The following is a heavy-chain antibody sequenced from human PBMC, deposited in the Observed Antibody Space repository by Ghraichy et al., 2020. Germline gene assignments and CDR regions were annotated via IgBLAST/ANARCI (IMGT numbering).Heavy chain of an antibody. J-gene: IGHJ4*02. CDR3: ARGALSSSWADYYFDY. D-gene: IGHD6-13*01. Sequence: SETLSLTCAVYGGSFSGYYWSWIRQPPGKGLEWIGEINHSGSTNYNPSLKSRVTISVDTSKNQFSLKLSSVTAADTAVYYCARGALSSSWADYYFDYWGQGTLVTVSS. CDR2: INHSGST. V-gene: IGHV4-34*01. CDR1: GGSFSGYY.